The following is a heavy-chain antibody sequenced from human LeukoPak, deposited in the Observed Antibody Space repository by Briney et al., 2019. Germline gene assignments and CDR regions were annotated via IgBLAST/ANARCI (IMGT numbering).Heavy chain of an antibody. Sequence: PGGSLRLSCAASGFIVSSNYMTWVRQAPGKGLEWISVLYSGGTTYYADSVKGRFSISRDNSNNTLYLQMNSLRAEDTAVYYCARVNRGAYDSWGQGTLVTVSS. CDR1: GFIVSSNY. CDR2: LYSGGTT. V-gene: IGHV3-53*01. J-gene: IGHJ5*02. D-gene: IGHD5-12*01. CDR3: ARVNRGAYDS.